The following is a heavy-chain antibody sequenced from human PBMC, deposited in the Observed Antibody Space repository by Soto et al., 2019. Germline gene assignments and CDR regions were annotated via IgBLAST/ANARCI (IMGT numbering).Heavy chain of an antibody. Sequence: EVQLVESVGGLVQPGRSLRLSCAASGFTFDDYAMDWVHQAPGKGLEWVSGISWNGGDIGYADSVKGRFTISRDNAKNSLYLQMNSLRVEDTALYYCARAANSIVFNGGSANWFDPWGRGTLVTVSS. D-gene: IGHD2-21*01. CDR2: ISWNGGDI. V-gene: IGHV3-9*01. CDR3: ARAANSIVFNGGSANWFDP. CDR1: GFTFDDYA. J-gene: IGHJ5*02.